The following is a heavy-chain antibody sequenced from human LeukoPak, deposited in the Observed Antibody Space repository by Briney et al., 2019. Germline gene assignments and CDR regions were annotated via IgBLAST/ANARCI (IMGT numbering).Heavy chain of an antibody. CDR2: INPNSGGT. V-gene: IGHV1-2*02. CDR3: ARAYSQNYYDSSGTFDI. D-gene: IGHD3-22*01. Sequence: GASVKVSCKASGYTFTGYYMHWVRQAPGQGLEWMGWINPNSGGTNYAQKFQGRVTMTRDTSISTAYMELSRLRSDDTAVYYCARAYSQNYYDSSGTFDIWGQGTMVTVSS. CDR1: GYTFTGYY. J-gene: IGHJ3*02.